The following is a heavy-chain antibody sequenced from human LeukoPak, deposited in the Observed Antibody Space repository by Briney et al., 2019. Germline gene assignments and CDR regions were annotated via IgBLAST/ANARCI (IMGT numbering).Heavy chain of an antibody. V-gene: IGHV4-4*07. J-gene: IGHJ4*02. CDR1: GGSISSYY. D-gene: IGHD3-3*01. Sequence: SETLSLTCTVSGGSISSYYWSWIRQPAGKGLEWIGHIYTSGSTNYNPSLKSRVTISVDTSKNQFSLKLSSVTAADTAVYYCARGIWSGYMGHYFDYWGQGTLVTVSS. CDR3: ARGIWSGYMGHYFDY. CDR2: IYTSGST.